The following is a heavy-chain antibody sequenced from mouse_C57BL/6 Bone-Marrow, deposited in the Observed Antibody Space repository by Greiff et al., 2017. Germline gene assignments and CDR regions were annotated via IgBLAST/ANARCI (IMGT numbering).Heavy chain of an antibody. J-gene: IGHJ4*01. V-gene: IGHV1-81*01. CDR2: IYPRSGNT. CDR3: ARGGYYYGSSYAYAMDY. CDR1: GYTFTSYG. Sequence: VQLQQSGAELARPGASVKLSCKASGYTFTSYGISWVKQRTGQGLEWIGEIYPRSGNTYYNEKFKGKGTLTADKSSSTAYMELRSLTSEDSAVYFCARGGYYYGSSYAYAMDYWGQGTSVTVSS. D-gene: IGHD1-1*01.